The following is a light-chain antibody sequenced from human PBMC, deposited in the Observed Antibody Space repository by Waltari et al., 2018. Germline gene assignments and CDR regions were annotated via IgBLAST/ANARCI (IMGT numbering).Light chain of an antibody. J-gene: IGKJ4*01. Sequence: DIQMTQCPSSLSASVGDRVNTTCRASQSINNYLNWYQHKTGKAPKLLIYGAFNLQTGVPARFSGRRSGTDLTLTIYSLQPEDFATYYCQQNYTSPRTFGGGTKVEIK. CDR2: GAF. CDR1: QSINNY. CDR3: QQNYTSPRT. V-gene: IGKV1-39*01.